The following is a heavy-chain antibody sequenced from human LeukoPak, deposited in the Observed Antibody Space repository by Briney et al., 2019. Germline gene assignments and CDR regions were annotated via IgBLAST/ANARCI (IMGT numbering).Heavy chain of an antibody. J-gene: IGHJ6*02. CDR1: GGSISSYY. Sequence: SGPGLVKPSETLSLTCTVSGGSISSYYWSWIRQPPGKGLEWIGYIYYSGSTNYNPSLKSRVTISVDTSKNQFSLKLSSVTAADTAVYYCARALGPPSYGVDYYYYGMDVWGQGTTVTVSS. D-gene: IGHD5-18*01. V-gene: IGHV4-59*01. CDR3: ARALGPPSYGVDYYYYGMDV. CDR2: IYYSGST.